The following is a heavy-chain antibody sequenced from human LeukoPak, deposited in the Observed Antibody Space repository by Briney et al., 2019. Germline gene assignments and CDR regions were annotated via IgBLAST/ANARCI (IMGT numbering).Heavy chain of an antibody. V-gene: IGHV4-34*01. D-gene: IGHD3-10*01. CDR2: IDHRGST. CDR3: ARRVWFGESSHWSFDL. J-gene: IGHJ2*01. Sequence: KPSETLSFSCAVFGGYFRGYYWSWLHQPPGGGREWIGEIDHRGSTGYNPSLKSRVTISINTSKNQFSPKLSSVTAADTAVFYCARRVWFGESSHWSFDLWGRGTLVTVSS. CDR1: GGYFRGYY.